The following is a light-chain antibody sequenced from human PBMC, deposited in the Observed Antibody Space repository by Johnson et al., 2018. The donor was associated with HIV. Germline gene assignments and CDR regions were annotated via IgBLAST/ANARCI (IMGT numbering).Light chain of an antibody. J-gene: IGLJ1*01. Sequence: QSLLTQPPSVSAAPGQKVTISCSGSSSNIGNNYVSWYQQLPGTAPKLLIYDNNKRPSGIPDRFSGSKSGTSATLGITGLQTGDEADYYCGTWDSSLSEGVFGTGTEVTVL. V-gene: IGLV1-51*01. CDR3: GTWDSSLSEGV. CDR1: SSNIGNNY. CDR2: DNN.